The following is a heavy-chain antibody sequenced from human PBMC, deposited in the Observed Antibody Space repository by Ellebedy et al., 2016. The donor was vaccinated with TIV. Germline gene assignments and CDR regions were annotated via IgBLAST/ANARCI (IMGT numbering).Heavy chain of an antibody. CDR2: IYYSGGT. CDR3: ARVQIWGDYYFDY. Sequence: MPSETLSLTCTVSGGSTRSYYWTWIRQPPGKGLEWIGYIYYSGGTNYNPSLKSRVTISVDTSKNQFSLKLSSVTAADTAVYYCARVQIWGDYYFDYWGQGTLVTVSS. CDR1: GGSTRSYY. J-gene: IGHJ4*02. D-gene: IGHD2-21*02. V-gene: IGHV4-59*01.